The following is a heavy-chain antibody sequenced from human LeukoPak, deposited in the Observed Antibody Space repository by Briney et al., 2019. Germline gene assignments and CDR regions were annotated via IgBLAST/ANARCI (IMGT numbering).Heavy chain of an antibody. Sequence: GRSLRLSCTASGFTFSSYAMHWVRQAPGKGLEWAAVISSDGNTKYYADSVEGRFTISRDNSKNTLYLQMNSLRAEDTAVYYCAKCPGSANCYTGFDYWGQGTLVTVSS. CDR2: ISSDGNTK. CDR1: GFTFSSYA. V-gene: IGHV3-30-3*02. D-gene: IGHD2-2*02. J-gene: IGHJ4*02. CDR3: AKCPGSANCYTGFDY.